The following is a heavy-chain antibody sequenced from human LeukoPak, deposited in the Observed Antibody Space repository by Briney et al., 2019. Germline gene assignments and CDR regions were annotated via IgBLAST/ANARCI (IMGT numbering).Heavy chain of an antibody. J-gene: IGHJ6*02. CDR2: VYYSGST. Sequence: SETLSLTCTVSGGSISSYYWNWIRQPPGKGLEWIGYVYYSGSTNNNPSLKSRVTISVDTSKNQFSLKLSSVTAADTAVYYCATGYYYGLGVWGQGTTVTVSS. CDR1: GGSISSYY. CDR3: ATGYYYGLGV. V-gene: IGHV4-59*01.